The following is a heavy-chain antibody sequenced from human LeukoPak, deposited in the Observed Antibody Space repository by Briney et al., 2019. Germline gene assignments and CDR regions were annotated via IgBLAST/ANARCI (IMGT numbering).Heavy chain of an antibody. CDR2: ISAYNGNT. CDR3: ARVDFGNSVDWSDP. CDR1: GYIFISYG. V-gene: IGHV1-18*01. D-gene: IGHD4-23*01. J-gene: IGHJ5*02. Sequence: ASVKVSCKASGYIFISYGISWVRQAPGQGLEWMGWISAYNGNTNYAQKFQGRVTMTTDTSTSTAYMELRSLRSDDTAVYYCARVDFGNSVDWSDPWGQGTLVTVSS.